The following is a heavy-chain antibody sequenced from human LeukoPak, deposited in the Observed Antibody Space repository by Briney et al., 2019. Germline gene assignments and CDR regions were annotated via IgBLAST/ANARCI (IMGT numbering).Heavy chain of an antibody. D-gene: IGHD1-14*01. V-gene: IGHV4-39*07. CDR1: SGSISTSNYY. CDR2: IFYSGST. J-gene: IGHJ6*03. CDR3: ARSEDYYYYYMDV. Sequence: SETLSLTCTVSSGSISTSNYYWGWVRQPPGKALEWIGNIFYSGSTYYSPSLKSRVTISLDTSRNQFSLRLSSVTAADTALYYCARSEDYYYYYMDVWGKGTTVTVSS.